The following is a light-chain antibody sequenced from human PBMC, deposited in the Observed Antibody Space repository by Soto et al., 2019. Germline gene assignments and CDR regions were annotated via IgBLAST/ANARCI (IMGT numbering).Light chain of an antibody. CDR1: QSISSS. CDR3: QQSYNTPLT. J-gene: IGKJ4*01. CDR2: TAS. Sequence: DIQMTQSPSSLSASVGDRVTITCRASQSISSSLNWYQQKPGKPPKLLIYTASTLQSGVPSRFSGRGSGTDFTLTISRLQPEDFATYYCQQSYNTPLTFGGGTKVEIQ. V-gene: IGKV1-39*01.